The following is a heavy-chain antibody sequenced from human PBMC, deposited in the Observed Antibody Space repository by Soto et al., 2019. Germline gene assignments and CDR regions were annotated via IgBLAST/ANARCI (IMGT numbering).Heavy chain of an antibody. CDR2: ISGSGGST. J-gene: IGHJ6*02. CDR3: AKDEQWLVYYYGMVG. Sequence: PGGSLRLSCAASGFTFSSYAMSWVRQAPGKGLEWVSAISGSGGSTYYADSVKGRFTISRDNSKNTLYLQMNSLRAEDTAVYYCAKDEQWLVYYYGMVGWRQGTTVTVSS. CDR1: GFTFSSYA. D-gene: IGHD6-19*01. V-gene: IGHV3-23*01.